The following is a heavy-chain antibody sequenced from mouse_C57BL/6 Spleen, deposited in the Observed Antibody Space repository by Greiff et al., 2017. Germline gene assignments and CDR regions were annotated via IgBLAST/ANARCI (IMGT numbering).Heavy chain of an antibody. CDR3: TTESTTVVATGYFDV. Sequence: VQLQQSGAELVRPGASVKLSCTASGFNIKDDYMHWVKQRPEQGLEWIGWIDPENGDTEYASKFQGKAPITADTSSNTAYLQLSSLTSEDTAVYYCTTESTTVVATGYFDVWGTGTTVTVSS. V-gene: IGHV14-4*01. CDR2: IDPENGDT. D-gene: IGHD1-1*01. CDR1: GFNIKDDY. J-gene: IGHJ1*03.